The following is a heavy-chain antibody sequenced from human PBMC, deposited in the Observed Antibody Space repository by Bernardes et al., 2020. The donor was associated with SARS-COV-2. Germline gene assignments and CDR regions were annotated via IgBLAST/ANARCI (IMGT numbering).Heavy chain of an antibody. CDR3: ARVLGLVVPAAIARPSDYYYGMDV. CDR2: INPNSGGT. J-gene: IGHJ6*02. CDR1: GYTFTGYY. D-gene: IGHD2-2*02. Sequence: ASVKVSCKASGYTFTGYYMHWVRQAPGQGLEWMGWINPNSGGTNYAQTFQGRVTMTRDTSISTAYMELSRLRSDDTAVYYCARVLGLVVPAAIARPSDYYYGMDVWGQGTTVTVSS. V-gene: IGHV1-2*02.